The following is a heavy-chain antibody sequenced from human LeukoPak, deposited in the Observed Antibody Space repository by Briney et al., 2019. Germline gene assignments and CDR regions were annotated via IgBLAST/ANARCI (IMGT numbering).Heavy chain of an antibody. J-gene: IGHJ4*02. CDR1: GYTFTGYY. Sequence: ASVKVSCKASGYTFTGYYMHWVRQAPGQGLEWMGWINPNSGGTNYAQKFQGRVTMTRDTSISTAYMELSRLRSDDTAVYYCARVSPIVLMVYANRPDYWGQGTLVTVSS. CDR2: INPNSGGT. V-gene: IGHV1-2*02. CDR3: ARVSPIVLMVYANRPDY. D-gene: IGHD2-8*01.